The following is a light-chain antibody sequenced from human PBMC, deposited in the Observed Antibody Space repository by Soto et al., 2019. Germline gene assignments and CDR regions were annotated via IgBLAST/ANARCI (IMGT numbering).Light chain of an antibody. CDR3: QQANSFPPP. J-gene: IGKJ3*01. CDR1: PGISNC. Sequence: DIQMTQSPSSVSASVGDRVTITCRASPGISNCLAWYQQKPGKSPKLLIYAASSLQRGVPSRFSGSGSGTDFPLTFGSLQPEELETYFFQQANSFPPPFGPGPKVDS. CDR2: AAS. V-gene: IGKV1-12*01.